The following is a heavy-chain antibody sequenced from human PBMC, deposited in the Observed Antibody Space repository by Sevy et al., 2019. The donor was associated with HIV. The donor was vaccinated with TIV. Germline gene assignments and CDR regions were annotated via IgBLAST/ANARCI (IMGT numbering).Heavy chain of an antibody. CDR1: GIIFTSSG. Sequence: GGSLRLSCVVSGIIFTSSGMHWVRQAPGKGLEWVAVISYHGRDKFYADSVKGRFTISRDNFKNILYLQMNGLRIEATAVYYCAKDFTGYNGMDVWGQGTMVTVSS. CDR3: AKDFTGYNGMDV. J-gene: IGHJ6*02. CDR2: ISYHGRDK. V-gene: IGHV3-30*18. D-gene: IGHD3-9*01.